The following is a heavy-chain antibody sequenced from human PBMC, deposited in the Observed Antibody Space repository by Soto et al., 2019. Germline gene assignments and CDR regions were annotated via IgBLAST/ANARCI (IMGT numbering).Heavy chain of an antibody. CDR1: GFTFSSTG. J-gene: IGHJ4*02. CDR2: ISHDGGNK. V-gene: IGHV3-30*18. CDR3: AKDWGIAVAAH. D-gene: IGHD6-19*01. Sequence: QVQLVESGGGVVQPGGALRLSCAASGFTFSSTGMHWVRQAPGKGLEWVAGISHDGGNKYYGDSVKGRFTISRDTSNNTLYLRLNSLRADDTAVYYCAKDWGIAVAAHWGQGTLGTVSS.